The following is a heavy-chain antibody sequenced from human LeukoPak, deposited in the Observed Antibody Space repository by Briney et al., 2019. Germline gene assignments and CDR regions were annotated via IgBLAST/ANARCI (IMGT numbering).Heavy chain of an antibody. CDR3: ARGLRDGDYENWFDP. CDR2: IIPIFGTA. J-gene: IGHJ5*02. D-gene: IGHD4-17*01. CDR1: GGTFSSYA. Sequence: ASVKVSCKASGGTFSSYAVSWVRQAPGQGLEWMGRIIPIFGTANYAQKFQGRVTITTDESTSTAYMELSNLRSEDTAVYYCARGLRDGDYENWFDPWGQGTLVTVSS. V-gene: IGHV1-69*05.